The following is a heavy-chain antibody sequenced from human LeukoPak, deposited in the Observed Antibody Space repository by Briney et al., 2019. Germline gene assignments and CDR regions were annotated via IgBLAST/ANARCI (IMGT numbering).Heavy chain of an antibody. V-gene: IGHV1-46*01. CDR3: ARVTSPARRGRTLVAAAATPFDY. Sequence: GASVNVSCKASGYTFTDYYVHWVRRAPGLGLEWMGVINPGGGRTTYAQKFQDRVNMTRDTSTSTVYMELSDLTSADTAVYFCARVTSPARRGRTLVAAAATPFDYWGQGTLVTVSS. CDR1: GYTFTDYY. CDR2: INPGGGRT. J-gene: IGHJ4*02. D-gene: IGHD2-15*01.